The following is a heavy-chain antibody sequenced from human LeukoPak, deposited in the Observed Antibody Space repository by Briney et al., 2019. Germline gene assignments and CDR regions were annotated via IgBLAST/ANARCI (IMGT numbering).Heavy chain of an antibody. J-gene: IGHJ3*01. Sequence: PGGSLRLSCVASGFTFSDYTMHWVRQAPGKALEWVSSINSGNNYIYYADSVKGRFTISRDNTKNSLLLQMNSRRADDAAVYSWARVLLGMSAFDLWGQGTMVSVSS. CDR1: GFTFSDYT. CDR2: INSGNNYI. CDR3: ARVLLGMSAFDL. V-gene: IGHV3-21*06. D-gene: IGHD3-9*01.